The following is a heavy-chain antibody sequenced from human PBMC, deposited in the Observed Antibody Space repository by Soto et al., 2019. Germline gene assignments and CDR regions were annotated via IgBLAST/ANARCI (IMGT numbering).Heavy chain of an antibody. CDR3: ARRALPQCINGVCYKDGFWDY. J-gene: IGHJ4*02. Sequence: PSETLSLTCTVSGGSVSSGGYYWSWIRQNPGTGLEWIGYIYYSGTTYFNPSLKSRASISLDTSKNEFSLKLTSVTAADTDVYYCARRALPQCINGVCYKDGFWDYWGQGALVTVSS. D-gene: IGHD2-8*01. V-gene: IGHV4-31*03. CDR1: GGSVSSGGYY. CDR2: IYYSGTT.